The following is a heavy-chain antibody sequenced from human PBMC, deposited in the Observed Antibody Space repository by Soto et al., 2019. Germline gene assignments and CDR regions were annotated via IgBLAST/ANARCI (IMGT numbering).Heavy chain of an antibody. J-gene: IGHJ4*02. V-gene: IGHV1-58*01. CDR2: IVVGSGNT. CDR3: AAEKNTIAVAGGLDY. CDR1: GFTFTSSA. D-gene: IGHD6-19*01. Sequence: SVQVSCKASGFTFTSSAVQWVRQARGQRLEWIGWIVVGSGNTNYAQKFQERVTITRDMSTSTAYMELSSLRSEDTAVYYCAAEKNTIAVAGGLDYWGQGTLVTVSS.